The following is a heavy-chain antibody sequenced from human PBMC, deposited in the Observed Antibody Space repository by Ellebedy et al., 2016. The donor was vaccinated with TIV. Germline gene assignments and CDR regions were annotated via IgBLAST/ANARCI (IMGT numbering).Heavy chain of an antibody. Sequence: PGGSLRLSCPVSGGSIPGYYWSWIRQPPGKGLEWIGYIYYSWSSNYNPSLKSRVTMSVDTSERQFSLKLSSVIAADTAVYYCARLWIVGGGGMFDPWGQGTLVTVSS. J-gene: IGHJ5*02. CDR1: GGSIPGYY. CDR2: IYYSWSS. D-gene: IGHD2-2*03. CDR3: ARLWIVGGGGMFDP. V-gene: IGHV4-59*08.